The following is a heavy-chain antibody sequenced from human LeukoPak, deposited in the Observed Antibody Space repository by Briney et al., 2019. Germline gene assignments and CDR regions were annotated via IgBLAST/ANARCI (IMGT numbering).Heavy chain of an antibody. CDR3: ARVDTAMAPGSAFDI. Sequence: GESLKISCKCSGYSFTSYWIGWVRQMPGKRLEWMKIIYPGDSDTRYSPSFQGQVTISADKSISTAYLQWSSLKYSDTAMYYCARVDTAMAPGSAFDIWGQGTMVTVSS. CDR1: GYSFTSYW. D-gene: IGHD5-18*01. V-gene: IGHV5-51*01. CDR2: IYPGDSDT. J-gene: IGHJ3*02.